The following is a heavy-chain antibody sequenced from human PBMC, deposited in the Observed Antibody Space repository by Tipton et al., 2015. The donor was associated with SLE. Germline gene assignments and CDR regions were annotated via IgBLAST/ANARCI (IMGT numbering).Heavy chain of an antibody. D-gene: IGHD1-26*01. CDR1: VFTVSSNY. V-gene: IGHV3-53*05. CDR3: AKVRSESYLDALDI. J-gene: IGHJ3*02. Sequence: SLRLSCAASVFTVSSNYMSWVRQAPGKGLEWVSIIYSGGSTYYADSVKGRFTISRDNSKNTLYLQMNSLRAEDTAVYYCAKVRSESYLDALDIWGPGTMVTVSS. CDR2: IYSGGST.